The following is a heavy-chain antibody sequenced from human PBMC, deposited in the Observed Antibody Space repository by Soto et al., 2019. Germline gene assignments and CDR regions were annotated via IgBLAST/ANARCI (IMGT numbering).Heavy chain of an antibody. Sequence: SETLSLTCTVSGGSISSGGYYWSWIRQHPGKGLEWIGYIYYSGSTYYNPSLKSRVTISVDTSKNQFSLKLSSVTAADTAVYYCARVSPSYYDFWSGSGLVDYWGQGTLVTVSS. J-gene: IGHJ4*02. CDR1: GGSISSGGYY. V-gene: IGHV4-31*03. CDR3: ARVSPSYYDFWSGSGLVDY. CDR2: IYYSGST. D-gene: IGHD3-3*01.